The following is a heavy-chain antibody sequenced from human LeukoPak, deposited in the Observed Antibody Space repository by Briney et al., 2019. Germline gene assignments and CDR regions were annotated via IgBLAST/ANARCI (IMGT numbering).Heavy chain of an antibody. V-gene: IGHV3-23*01. CDR3: AKDSYSNYVDYFDY. J-gene: IGHJ4*02. D-gene: IGHD4-11*01. CDR1: GFTFSSYA. Sequence: GGPLRLSCAASGFTFSSYAMSWVRQAPGKGLEWVSAISGSGGSTYYADSVKGRYTISRDNSKNTLYLQMNSLRAEDTAVYYCAKDSYSNYVDYFDYWGQGTLVTVSS. CDR2: ISGSGGST.